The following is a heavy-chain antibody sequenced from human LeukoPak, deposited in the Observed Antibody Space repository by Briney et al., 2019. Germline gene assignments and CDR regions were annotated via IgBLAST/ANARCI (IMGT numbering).Heavy chain of an antibody. CDR3: AKTSVGGGRIIGSGYFDN. J-gene: IGHJ4*02. CDR2: ISGSGTVT. Sequence: GGSLRLSCAASGFTFSNHAMNWVRQAPGKGLEWVSIISGSGTVTYYADSVKGRFTISRDNSKNTLYLRMNSLRAEDTAVYYCAKTSVGGGRIIGSGYFDNWGQGTLVTVSS. CDR1: GFTFSNHA. D-gene: IGHD2-15*01. V-gene: IGHV3-23*01.